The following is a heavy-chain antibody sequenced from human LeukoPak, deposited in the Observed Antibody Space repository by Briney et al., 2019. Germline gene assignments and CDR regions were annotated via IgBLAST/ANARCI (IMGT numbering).Heavy chain of an antibody. Sequence: GGSLRLSCAASGFTFSSYSMNWVRQAPGKGLEWLSSIGSTGAYIFYADSVKGRFTISRDNAKNSLYLQMNSLRAEDTAVYYCASADYGGNSRDYWGQGTLVTVSS. CDR3: ASADYGGNSRDY. V-gene: IGHV3-21*01. CDR2: IGSTGAYI. CDR1: GFTFSSYS. J-gene: IGHJ4*02. D-gene: IGHD4-23*01.